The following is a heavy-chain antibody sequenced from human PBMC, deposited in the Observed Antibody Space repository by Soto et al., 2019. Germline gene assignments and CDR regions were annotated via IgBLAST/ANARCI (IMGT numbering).Heavy chain of an antibody. D-gene: IGHD1-26*01. Sequence: QVQLVASGGGVVQPGRSLRLSCAASGFTFYTSALHWVRQAPGKGLEWVTFISYDGNSKYYTDSVKGRFTISRDNSENPLYLPMNSLRAEDTAVYYCAMRVGATDYWGQGTLVIVSS. J-gene: IGHJ4*02. V-gene: IGHV3-30*03. CDR1: GFTFYTSA. CDR3: AMRVGATDY. CDR2: ISYDGNSK.